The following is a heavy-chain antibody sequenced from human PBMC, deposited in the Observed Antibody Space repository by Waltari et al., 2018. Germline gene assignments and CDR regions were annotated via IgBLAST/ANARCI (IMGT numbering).Heavy chain of an antibody. CDR1: GGTFSSYA. V-gene: IGHV1-69*08. Sequence: QVQLVQSGAEVKKPGSSVKVSCKASGGTFSSYAISSVRQAPGQGLEWMGRSIPSFETATYSQKFQGRITITADKSTSTADMELSSLRSEDTAVYCCASPIYGGWGDAFDIWGQGTMVTVSS. D-gene: IGHD4-17*01. J-gene: IGHJ3*02. CDR3: ASPIYGGWGDAFDI. CDR2: SIPSFETA.